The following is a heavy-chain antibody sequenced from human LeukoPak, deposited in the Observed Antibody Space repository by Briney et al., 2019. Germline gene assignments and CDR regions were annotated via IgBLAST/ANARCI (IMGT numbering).Heavy chain of an antibody. Sequence: SETLSLTCSVSGGSISNYYWGWIRQPPGKGLEWIGYIYYSGSTNDNPSLKSRVTISVDTSKNQFSLKLTSVTAADTAVYYCARRTFGGVIAYWGQGTLVTVSS. V-gene: IGHV4-59*01. J-gene: IGHJ4*02. CDR1: GGSISNYY. CDR2: IYYSGST. D-gene: IGHD3-16*02. CDR3: ARRTFGGVIAY.